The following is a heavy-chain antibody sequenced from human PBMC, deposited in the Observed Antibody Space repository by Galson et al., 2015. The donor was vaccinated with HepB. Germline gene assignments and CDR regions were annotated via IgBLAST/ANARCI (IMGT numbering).Heavy chain of an antibody. V-gene: IGHV3-23*01. CDR1: GFPFRTYA. CDR2: ITGSGGMT. Sequence: SLRLSCAASGFPFRTYAMTWVRQAPGKGLEWVSGITGSGGMTFYADSVKGRFTISRDSSKSTLYLQMNSLSAEDTAVYYCVKFRGGGSYKSYWFDCWGQGTLATVSS. CDR3: VKFRGGGSYKSYWFDC. D-gene: IGHD1-26*01. J-gene: IGHJ5*01.